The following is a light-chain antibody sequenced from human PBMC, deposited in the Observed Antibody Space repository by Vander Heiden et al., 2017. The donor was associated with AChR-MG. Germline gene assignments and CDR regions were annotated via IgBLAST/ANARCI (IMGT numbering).Light chain of an antibody. V-gene: IGLV3-19*01. Sequence: SSELTQDPAVSVALGQTVRITCQGDGLRSYYASWYQQKPGQAPLLVIYGKNNRPSGIPDRFSASSSGNTASLTIAGAQAEDEADYYCNSRDSSGNHVVFGGGTKLTVL. CDR2: GKN. CDR3: NSRDSSGNHVV. J-gene: IGLJ2*01. CDR1: GLRSYY.